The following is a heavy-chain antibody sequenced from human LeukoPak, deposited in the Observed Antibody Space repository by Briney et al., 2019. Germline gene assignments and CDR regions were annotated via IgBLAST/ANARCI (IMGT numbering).Heavy chain of an antibody. CDR2: INHSGST. CDR1: GGSFSGYY. J-gene: IGHJ5*02. D-gene: IGHD3-10*01. V-gene: IGHV4-34*01. CDR3: ARLVGPYYYGSGTRWFDP. Sequence: SETLSLTCAVYGGSFSGYYWSWIRQSPGKGLEWIGEINHSGSTNYNPSLKSRVTISVDTSKNQFSLKLSSVTAADTAVYYCARLVGPYYYGSGTRWFDPWGQGTLVTVSS.